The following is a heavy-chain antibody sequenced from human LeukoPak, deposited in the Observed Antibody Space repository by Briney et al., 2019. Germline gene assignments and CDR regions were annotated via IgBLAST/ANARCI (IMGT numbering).Heavy chain of an antibody. J-gene: IGHJ5*02. CDR2: IYHSGSA. D-gene: IGHD2-2*01. V-gene: IGHV4-38-2*02. CDR1: GYSISSGYQ. CDR3: ARDPRWLTPDCPSTSCYENYFDP. Sequence: SETLSLTCAVSGYSISSGYQWAWIRQSPGKGLEWIGSIYHSGSAHYNPSLKSRVTILVDPSKNQFSLVLFSVTAADTAIYYCARDPRWLTPDCPSTSCYENYFDPWGQGTPVTVSS.